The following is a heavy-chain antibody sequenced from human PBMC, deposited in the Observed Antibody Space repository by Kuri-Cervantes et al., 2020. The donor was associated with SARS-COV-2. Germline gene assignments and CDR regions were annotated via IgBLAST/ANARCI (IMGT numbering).Heavy chain of an antibody. CDR3: AKDIGLGMGIDY. D-gene: IGHD7-27*01. Sequence: ETLSLTCAASGFTFDDYAMHWVRQAPGKGLEWVSLISWDGGSTYYADSVKGRFTTSRDNSKNSLYLQMNSLRAEDTALYYCAKDIGLGMGIDYWGQGTLVTVSS. CDR1: GFTFDDYA. V-gene: IGHV3-43D*03. CDR2: ISWDGGST. J-gene: IGHJ4*02.